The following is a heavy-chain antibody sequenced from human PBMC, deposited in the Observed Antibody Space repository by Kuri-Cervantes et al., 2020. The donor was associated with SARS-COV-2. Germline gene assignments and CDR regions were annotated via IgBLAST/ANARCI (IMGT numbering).Heavy chain of an antibody. V-gene: IGHV4-30-2*01. CDR3: ARVVDSSSYNWFDP. CDR2: IYHSGST. Sequence: SETLSLTCTVSGGSISSGGYYWSWIRQPPGKGLEWIGYIYHSGSTYYNTSLKSRVTISVDRSKNQFSLKLSSVTAVDTDVYYCARVVDSSSYNWFDPWGQGTLVTVSS. CDR1: GGSISSGGYY. D-gene: IGHD6-6*01. J-gene: IGHJ5*02.